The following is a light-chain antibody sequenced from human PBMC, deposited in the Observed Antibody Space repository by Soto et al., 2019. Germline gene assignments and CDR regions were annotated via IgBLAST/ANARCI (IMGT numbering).Light chain of an antibody. CDR3: QQRSNWPS. CDR1: ESVSNY. CDR2: DAS. Sequence: IVVTQSPVTLSSSPGERATLSCRASESVSNYLAWYQQKPGQSPRLLIYDASTRATGTPSRFSGSGSGTDFTLTISRLEPDDLAVYFCQQRSNWPSFGPGTKVEIK. V-gene: IGKV3-11*01. J-gene: IGKJ3*01.